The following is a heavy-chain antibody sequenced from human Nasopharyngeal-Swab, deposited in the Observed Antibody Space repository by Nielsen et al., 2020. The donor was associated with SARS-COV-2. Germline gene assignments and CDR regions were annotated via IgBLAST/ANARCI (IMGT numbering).Heavy chain of an antibody. CDR3: ARDGLDYDFWSAYFMDV. CDR1: GFPFNDYY. Sequence: GESLKISCAASGFPFNDYYMTWIRQAPGKALEWVSYISHRGDTIYYADSVKGRFTISRDNAKNSLYLQMNSLRAEDTAVYYCARDGLDYDFWSAYFMDVWGQGTTVTVSS. V-gene: IGHV3-11*04. D-gene: IGHD3-3*01. J-gene: IGHJ6*02. CDR2: ISHRGDTI.